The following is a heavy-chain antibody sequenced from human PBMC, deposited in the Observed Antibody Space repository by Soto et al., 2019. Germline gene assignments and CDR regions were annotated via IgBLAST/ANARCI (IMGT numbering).Heavy chain of an antibody. D-gene: IGHD1-1*01. CDR1: GYTFTNYA. J-gene: IGHJ6*02. CDR2: INADNDNT. CDR3: ARHDLRNPSLRDYYGMDV. Sequence: ASVKVSCKDSGYTFTNYAIHWVRQAPGQRLEWMGWINADNDNTKYSQKFQGRVTITGDTSASAAYMELSSLRSEDTAVYYCARHDLRNPSLRDYYGMDVWGQGTTVTVSS. V-gene: IGHV1-3*01.